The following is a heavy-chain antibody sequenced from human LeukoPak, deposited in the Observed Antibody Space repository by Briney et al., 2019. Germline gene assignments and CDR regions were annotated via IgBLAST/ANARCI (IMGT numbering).Heavy chain of an antibody. D-gene: IGHD4-23*01. Sequence: PSETLSLTCTVSGGSISSSDYYWGWIRQPPGERLEWIGTIYYNGNTYYNPSLQSRVIISVDTSKNQFSLKLTSVTAPDTAVYYCARTVGTHRFDYWGQGILVIVSS. CDR3: ARTVGTHRFDY. CDR1: GGSISSSDYY. CDR2: IYYNGNT. V-gene: IGHV4-39*01. J-gene: IGHJ4*02.